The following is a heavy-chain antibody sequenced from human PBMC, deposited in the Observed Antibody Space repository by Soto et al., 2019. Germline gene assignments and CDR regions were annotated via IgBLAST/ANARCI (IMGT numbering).Heavy chain of an antibody. CDR2: INAGSGNT. Sequence: QVQLVQSGAEVKKPGAAVKVSCKAAGYTFTSHTIHWVRQAPGQRLEWMGWINAGSGNTKYSQSFQGRVIITRDTSASTAYMDLSSLRSEDTAVYYCAREGGYYYDSSGYYPFDYWGQGTLVTVSS. V-gene: IGHV1-3*01. CDR1: GYTFTSHT. J-gene: IGHJ4*02. D-gene: IGHD3-22*01. CDR3: AREGGYYYDSSGYYPFDY.